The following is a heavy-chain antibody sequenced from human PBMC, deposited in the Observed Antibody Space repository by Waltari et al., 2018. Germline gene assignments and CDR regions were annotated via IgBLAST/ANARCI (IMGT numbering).Heavy chain of an antibody. V-gene: IGHV3-48*04. J-gene: IGHJ4*02. Sequence: EVQLVESGGGLVQPGGSLRLSCAASGFTFRSYSMNRVSQAPGKGLEWVSYISSSSSTIYYADSVKGRFTISRDNAKNSLYLQMNSLRAEDTAVYYCARKHCSGGSCYSGQNLWGQGTLVTVSS. CDR3: ARKHCSGGSCYSGQNL. D-gene: IGHD2-15*01. CDR1: GFTFRSYS. CDR2: ISSSSSTI.